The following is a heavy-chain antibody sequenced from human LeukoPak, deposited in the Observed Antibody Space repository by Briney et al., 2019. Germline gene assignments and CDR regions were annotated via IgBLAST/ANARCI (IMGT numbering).Heavy chain of an antibody. Sequence: PGGSLRLSCAASGFTLTNFWMRWVRQAPCKGLEGVANIKQDGSEKYYVDSVKGRFTSSRDNAKNSLHLQMNSLGAEDTAVYYCARAKYGSGSCYPSWGQGTRVTVSP. V-gene: IGHV3-7*01. CDR2: IKQDGSEK. CDR3: ARAKYGSGSCYPS. D-gene: IGHD3-10*01. CDR1: GFTLTNFW. J-gene: IGHJ3*01.